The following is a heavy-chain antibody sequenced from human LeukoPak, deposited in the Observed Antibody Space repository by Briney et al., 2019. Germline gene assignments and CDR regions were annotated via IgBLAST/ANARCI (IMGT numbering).Heavy chain of an antibody. V-gene: IGHV1-3*01. D-gene: IGHD3-3*01. Sequence: ASVKVSCKASGYTFTGYYMHWVRQAPGQRLEWMGWINAGNGNTKYSQKFQGRVTITRDTSASTAYMELSSLRSEDTAVYYCARGDFWSGYYLDYWGQGTLVTVSS. CDR2: INAGNGNT. J-gene: IGHJ4*02. CDR3: ARGDFWSGYYLDY. CDR1: GYTFTGYY.